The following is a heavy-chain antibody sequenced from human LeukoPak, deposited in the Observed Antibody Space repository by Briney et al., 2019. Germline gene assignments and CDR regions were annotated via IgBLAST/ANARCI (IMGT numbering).Heavy chain of an antibody. J-gene: IGHJ4*02. CDR2: IYSGGST. Sequence: ETLSLTCTVSGGSISSSSYYWGWIRQPPGKGLEWVSVIYSGGSTYYADSVKGRFTISRDNSKNTLYLQMNSLRAEDTAVCYCTFSSSWYWGQGTLVTVSS. CDR1: GGSISSSSYY. CDR3: TFSSSWY. D-gene: IGHD6-13*01. V-gene: IGHV3-53*03.